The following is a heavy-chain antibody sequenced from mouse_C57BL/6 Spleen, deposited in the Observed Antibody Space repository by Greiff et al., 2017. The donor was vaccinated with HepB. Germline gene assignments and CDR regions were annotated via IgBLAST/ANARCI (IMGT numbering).Heavy chain of an antibody. CDR2: IDPSDSYT. J-gene: IGHJ3*01. CDR3: AYYYGSMAY. V-gene: IGHV1-50*01. Sequence: QVQLKQPGAELVKPGASVKLSCKASGYTFTSYWMQWVKQRPGQGLEWIGEIDPSDSYTNYNQKFKGKATLTVDTSSSTAYMQLSSLTSEDSAVYYCAYYYGSMAYWGQGTLVTVSA. D-gene: IGHD1-1*01. CDR1: GYTFTSYW.